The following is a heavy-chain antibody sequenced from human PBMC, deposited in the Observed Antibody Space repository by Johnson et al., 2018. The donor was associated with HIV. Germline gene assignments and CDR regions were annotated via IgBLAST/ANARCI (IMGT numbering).Heavy chain of an antibody. J-gene: IGHJ3*02. D-gene: IGHD3-10*01. CDR2: IRYDGSNK. CDR3: ARDYYGSGSKHDAFDI. V-gene: IGHV3-30*02. CDR1: GFTFSSYG. Sequence: QVQLVESGGGLIQPGGSLRLSCAASGFTFSSYGMHWVRQAPGKGLEWVAFIRYDGSNKYYADSVKGRFTISRDNSKNTLYLQMNSLRAEDTAVYYCARDYYGSGSKHDAFDIWGQGTMVTVSS.